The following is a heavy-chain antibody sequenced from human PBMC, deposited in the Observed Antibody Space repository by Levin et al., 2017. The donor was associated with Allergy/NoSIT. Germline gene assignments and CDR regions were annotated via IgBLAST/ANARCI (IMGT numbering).Heavy chain of an antibody. CDR2: IYTSGST. Sequence: ASETLSLTCTVSGGSISSYYWSWIRQPAGKGLEWIGRIYTSGSTNYNPSLKSRVTMSVDTSKNQFSLKLSSVTAADTAVYYCARDRTPQMVYAIRPHYGMDVWGQGTTVTVSS. CDR1: GGSISSYY. D-gene: IGHD2-8*01. CDR3: ARDRTPQMVYAIRPHYGMDV. V-gene: IGHV4-4*07. J-gene: IGHJ6*02.